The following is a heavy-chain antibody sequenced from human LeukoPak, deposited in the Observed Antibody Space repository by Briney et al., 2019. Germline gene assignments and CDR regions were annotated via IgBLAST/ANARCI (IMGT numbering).Heavy chain of an antibody. Sequence: SETLSLPCTVSGDSFSKYYWTWIRQTPGKGLEWIGYISYSGSTNYNPSLKSRVTISLDTSKNQFSLRLSSVTAADTAVYYCARAQYYYYYMDVWGKGTTVTVSS. V-gene: IGHV4-59*01. CDR1: GDSFSKYY. CDR2: ISYSGST. J-gene: IGHJ6*03. CDR3: ARAQYYYYYMDV.